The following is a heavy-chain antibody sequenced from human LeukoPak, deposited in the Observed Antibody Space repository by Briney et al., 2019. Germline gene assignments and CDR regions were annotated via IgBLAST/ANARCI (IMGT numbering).Heavy chain of an antibody. CDR2: ISYSGST. J-gene: IGHJ4*02. CDR3: ARHGGSSWTHFEY. V-gene: IGHV4-59*08. CDR1: GGSISNYY. Sequence: SETLSLTCTVSGGSISNYYWNWIRQPPGKGLEWIGHISYSGSTNYIPSLKSRVTISVATSKNQFSLKLSSVTAADTAVYYCARHGGSSWTHFEYWGQGTLVTVSS. D-gene: IGHD6-13*01.